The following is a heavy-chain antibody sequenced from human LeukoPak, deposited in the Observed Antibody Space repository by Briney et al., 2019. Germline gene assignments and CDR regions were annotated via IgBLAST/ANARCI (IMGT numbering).Heavy chain of an antibody. CDR2: INPNSGGT. D-gene: IGHD6-13*01. V-gene: IGHV1-2*06. CDR3: ARGSSRVRLYYFDY. CDR1: GYTFTGYY. Sequence: GASVKVSCKASGYTFTGYYMHWVRQAPGQGLEWMGRINPNSGGTNYAQKFQGRVTMTRDTSISTAYMELSRLRSDDTAVYYCARGSSRVRLYYFDYWGQGTLVTVSS. J-gene: IGHJ4*02.